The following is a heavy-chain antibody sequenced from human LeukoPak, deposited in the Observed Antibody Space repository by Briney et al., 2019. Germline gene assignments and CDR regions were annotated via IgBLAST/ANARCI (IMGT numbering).Heavy chain of an antibody. CDR2: ISPRGDIT. D-gene: IGHD3-16*01. CDR3: AKDDDWGRFNH. J-gene: IGHJ1*01. CDR1: GFSFRSHG. Sequence: PGGSLRLSCAASGFSFRSHGMSWVRQAPGKGLEWVSGISPRGDITYYKDSVRGRFTISRDNFRNTVSLQLNSLRAEDTAMYYCAKDDDWGRFNHWGQGTLVTVSS. V-gene: IGHV3-23*01.